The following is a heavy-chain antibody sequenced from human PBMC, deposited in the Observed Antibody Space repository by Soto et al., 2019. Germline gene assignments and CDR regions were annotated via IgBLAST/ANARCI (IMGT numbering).Heavy chain of an antibody. Sequence: QVQLVQSGAEVRKPGSSVRVSCKASGGSFNRHTISWGRQAPGQGLEWMGGIIPIFGTANHAQKFQGRVTIIADESTSTVYMELRSLRSDDTAIYYCARGWGYDSTDYYYAYWGPGTLVIVSS. CDR3: ARGWGYDSTDYYYAY. V-gene: IGHV1-69*01. J-gene: IGHJ4*02. CDR2: IIPIFGTA. CDR1: GGSFNRHT. D-gene: IGHD3-22*01.